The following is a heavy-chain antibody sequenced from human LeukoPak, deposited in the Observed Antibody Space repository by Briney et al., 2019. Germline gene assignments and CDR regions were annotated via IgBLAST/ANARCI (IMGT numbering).Heavy chain of an antibody. CDR3: ASRHCSGGGCYFAGADPFDY. CDR2: IYNGGNK. Sequence: GGSLRLSCAASGFTVSSTYMSWVRQAPGKGLEWVSVIYNGGNKYYIDSVKGRFTISRDTSKNTLYLQMNSLRAEDTAVYYCASRHCSGGGCYFAGADPFDYWGQGTLVTVSS. V-gene: IGHV3-53*01. J-gene: IGHJ4*02. CDR1: GFTVSSTY. D-gene: IGHD2-15*01.